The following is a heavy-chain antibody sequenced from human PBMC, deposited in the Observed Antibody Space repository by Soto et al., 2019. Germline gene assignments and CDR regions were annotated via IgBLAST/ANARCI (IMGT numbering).Heavy chain of an antibody. Sequence: SETLSLTCNVSGGSITSGDYFWSWIRQPPGKGLEWIGNIYYRGGTNYNPSLKSRVSISIDTSKNQVSLKLNSVTASDTAVYYCARDLSSSKEHIYDGMDVWGQGTTVTVSS. V-gene: IGHV4-30-4*01. J-gene: IGHJ6*02. CDR2: IYYRGGT. CDR1: GGSITSGDYF. CDR3: ARDLSSSKEHIYDGMDV. D-gene: IGHD6-6*01.